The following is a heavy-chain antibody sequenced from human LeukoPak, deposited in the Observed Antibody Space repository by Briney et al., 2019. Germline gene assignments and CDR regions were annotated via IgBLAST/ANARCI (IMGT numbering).Heavy chain of an antibody. V-gene: IGHV3-33*08. Sequence: PGGSLRLSCAASGFTFSSYAMHWVRQAPGKGLEWVAVIWYDGSNKYYADSVKGRFTISRDNSKNTLYLQMNSLRAEDTAVYYCARAYYYDSSGYPPGDYWGQGTLVTVSS. CDR1: GFTFSSYA. J-gene: IGHJ4*02. CDR3: ARAYYYDSSGYPPGDY. CDR2: IWYDGSNK. D-gene: IGHD3-22*01.